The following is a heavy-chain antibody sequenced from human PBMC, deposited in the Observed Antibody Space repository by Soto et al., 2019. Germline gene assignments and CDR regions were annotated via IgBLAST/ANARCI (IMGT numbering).Heavy chain of an antibody. J-gene: IGHJ4*02. V-gene: IGHV4-4*07. CDR1: SGSINTYY. CDR2: FNFNGST. Sequence: QVQLQESGPGVVKPSETLSLTCTVSSGSINTYYWSWIRQSAGKGLEWIGRFNFNGSTNYNPSLNGRVTVSVDTSKKEFYLRLKSVTAADTAVYSCARRGLYYFDHWGQGILVSVSS. CDR3: ARRGLYYFDH.